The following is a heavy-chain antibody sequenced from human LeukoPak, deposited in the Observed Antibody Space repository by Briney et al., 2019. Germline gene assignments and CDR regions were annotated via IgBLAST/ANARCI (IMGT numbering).Heavy chain of an antibody. CDR3: EIEDTAMVNDY. J-gene: IGHJ4*02. CDR1: GGSFSGYY. D-gene: IGHD5-18*01. CDR2: INHRGST. V-gene: IGHV4-34*01. Sequence: SETLSLTCAVYGGSFSGYYWSWIRQPPGKGLEWIGEINHRGSTNYNPSLKSRVTISVDTSKNQCSLKLSSVTAADTAVYYCEIEDTAMVNDYWGQGTLVTVSS.